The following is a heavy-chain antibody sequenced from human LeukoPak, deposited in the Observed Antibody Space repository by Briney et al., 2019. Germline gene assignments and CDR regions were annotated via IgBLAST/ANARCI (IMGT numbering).Heavy chain of an antibody. CDR1: GYTFTSYY. D-gene: IGHD4-23*01. Sequence: ASAKVSCKASGYTFTSYYMHWVRQAPGQGLEWMGIINPSGGSTSYAQKFQGRVTMTRDMSTSTVYMELSSLRSEDTAVYYCARGGVDDYGGNVAFDIWGQGAMVTVSS. CDR2: INPSGGST. J-gene: IGHJ3*02. V-gene: IGHV1-46*01. CDR3: ARGGVDDYGGNVAFDI.